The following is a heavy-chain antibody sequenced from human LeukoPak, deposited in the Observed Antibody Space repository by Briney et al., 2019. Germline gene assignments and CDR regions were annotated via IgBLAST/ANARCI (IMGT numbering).Heavy chain of an antibody. Sequence: SVKVSCKASGGTFSSYAISWVRQAPGQGLEWMGGIIPILGTANYAQKFQGRVTITADESTSTAYMELSSLRSEDTAVYYCARGGYCSSTSCYTYYYYYYYMDVWGKGTTVTVSS. J-gene: IGHJ6*03. CDR2: IIPILGTA. CDR3: ARGGYCSSTSCYTYYYYYYYMDV. CDR1: GGTFSSYA. V-gene: IGHV1-69*13. D-gene: IGHD2-2*02.